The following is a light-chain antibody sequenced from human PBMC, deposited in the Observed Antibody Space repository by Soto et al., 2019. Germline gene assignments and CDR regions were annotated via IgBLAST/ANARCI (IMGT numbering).Light chain of an antibody. CDR1: QGISTF. Sequence: DIQLTQSPSFLSASVGDRVTITCRASQGISTFLAWYQQHPGTAPKRLIYKVSNRDSKVPDRFSGSGSGTDFTLKISRVEAEDVGVYYCMQGIQSPLTFGGGTKVDI. V-gene: IGKV1-9*01. CDR3: MQGIQSPLT. J-gene: IGKJ4*01. CDR2: KVS.